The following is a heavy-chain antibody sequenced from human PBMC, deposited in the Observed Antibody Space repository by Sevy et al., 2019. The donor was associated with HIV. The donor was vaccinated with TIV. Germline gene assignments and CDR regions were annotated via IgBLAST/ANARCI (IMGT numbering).Heavy chain of an antibody. CDR1: GFSFIHEN. CDR2: ISTSGSTI. D-gene: IGHD2-21*02. V-gene: IGHV3-48*04. J-gene: IGHJ4*02. Sequence: GGSLSLSCVASGFSFIHENMNWVRQAPGKGLEWLSYISTSGSTIYQADSVKGRFTISRDNAKNSLFLQMNSLRVEDTAIYYCVRDWDDKFSYGDSDPAVDCWGQGTLVTVSS. CDR3: VRDWDDKFSYGDSDPAVDC.